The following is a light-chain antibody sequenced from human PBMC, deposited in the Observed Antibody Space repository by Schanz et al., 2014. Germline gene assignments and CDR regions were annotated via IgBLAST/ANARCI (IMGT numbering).Light chain of an antibody. J-gene: IGKJ1*01. V-gene: IGKV4-1*01. Sequence: DIVMTQSPDSLAVSLGERATIHCKSSQSVLSSSNNKNYLAWYQQKPGQPPKLLLYWASTRESGVPDRFSGSGSGTDFTLTISSLQAEDVAVYYCQQYYTTPQTFGQGTKVEIK. CDR1: QSVLSSSNNKNY. CDR2: WAS. CDR3: QQYYTTPQT.